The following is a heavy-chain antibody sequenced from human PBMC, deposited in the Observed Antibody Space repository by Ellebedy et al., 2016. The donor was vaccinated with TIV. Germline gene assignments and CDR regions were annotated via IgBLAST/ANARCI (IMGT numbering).Heavy chain of an antibody. CDR1: GFTFTTSA. Sequence: PGGSLRLSCAASGFTFTTSAMSWVRQAPGKGLEWVSGFGISGDTTYYADSVKGRFTISRDNSKGTVDLQMNSLRVEDTAVYFCAKDRTPGDGYWVFDFWGQGTLVTVST. CDR2: FGISGDTT. J-gene: IGHJ4*02. CDR3: AKDRTPGDGYWVFDF. D-gene: IGHD5-18*01. V-gene: IGHV3-23*01.